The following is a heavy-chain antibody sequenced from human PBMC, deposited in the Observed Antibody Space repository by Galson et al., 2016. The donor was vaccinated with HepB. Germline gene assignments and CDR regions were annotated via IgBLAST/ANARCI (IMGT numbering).Heavy chain of an antibody. CDR3: TRHWTGGYYYYGMDV. D-gene: IGHD3/OR15-3a*01. J-gene: IGHJ6*02. V-gene: IGHV5-51*01. Sequence: QSGAEVKKPGEPLKISCEASGYTFTKFWIGWVRQMPGKGLEWVGIVNPGDSDTRFSPSFHGRVSISADKATNTAYLQWASVRASDSGIYYCTRHWTGGYYYYGMDVWGQGTTVTVSS. CDR1: GYTFTKFW. CDR2: VNPGDSDT.